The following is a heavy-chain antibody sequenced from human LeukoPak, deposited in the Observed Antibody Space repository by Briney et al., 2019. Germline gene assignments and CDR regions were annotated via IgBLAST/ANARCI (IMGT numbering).Heavy chain of an antibody. D-gene: IGHD1-26*01. Sequence: SGPTLVNPTQTLTLTCTFSGFSLSSSGMCVSWIRQPPGKALEWLVRIDWDDDEYFTTSLKTRLTISKDTSKNQVVLTMTNMDPVDTATYYCARMRVMGATKSFDYWGQGTLVTVSS. CDR1: GFSLSSSGMC. CDR3: ARMRVMGATKSFDY. V-gene: IGHV2-70*11. CDR2: IDWDDDE. J-gene: IGHJ4*02.